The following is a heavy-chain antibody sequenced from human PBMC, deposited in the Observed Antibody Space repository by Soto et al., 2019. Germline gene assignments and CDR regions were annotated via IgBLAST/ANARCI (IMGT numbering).Heavy chain of an antibody. CDR3: ARENGRFGELAGFDP. CDR1: GGNFSSYA. CDR2: IIPIFVTA. J-gene: IGHJ5*02. Sequence: QVQLVQSGAEVKKPWFSVKVSCKASGGNFSSYAISWLRQAPGQVLEWMGGIIPIFVTANYAQKFQGRVTITADESTSTANMERSSLRSEDTAVYYCARENGRFGELAGFDPWGQGTLVTVSS. V-gene: IGHV1-69*01. D-gene: IGHD3-10*01.